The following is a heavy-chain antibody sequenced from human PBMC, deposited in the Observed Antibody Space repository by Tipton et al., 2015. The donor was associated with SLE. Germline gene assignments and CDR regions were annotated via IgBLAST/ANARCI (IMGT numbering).Heavy chain of an antibody. CDR2: ISSSSSYI. CDR1: GFTFSDYC. D-gene: IGHD2-8*02. Sequence: SLRLSCAASGFTFSDYCMNWVRQAPGKGLEWVSSISSSSSYIYYADSVKGRFTISRDNAKNSLYLQMNSLRAEDTAVYYCARDLVDLGWGQGTLVTVSS. CDR3: ARDLVDLG. V-gene: IGHV3-21*03. J-gene: IGHJ4*02.